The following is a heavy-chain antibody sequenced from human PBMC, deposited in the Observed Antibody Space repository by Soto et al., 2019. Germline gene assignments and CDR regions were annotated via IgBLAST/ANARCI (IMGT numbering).Heavy chain of an antibody. CDR2: IWYDGSNK. Sequence: QVQLVESGGGVVQPGRSLRLSCAASGFTFSSYGMHWVRQAPGKGLEWVAVIWYDGSNKYYADSVKGRFTISRDNSKNTLYLQMNSLRAEDTAVYYCARGDSGYDLWGQGTLVTVSS. CDR1: GFTFSSYG. V-gene: IGHV3-33*01. J-gene: IGHJ4*02. CDR3: ARGDSGYDL. D-gene: IGHD5-12*01.